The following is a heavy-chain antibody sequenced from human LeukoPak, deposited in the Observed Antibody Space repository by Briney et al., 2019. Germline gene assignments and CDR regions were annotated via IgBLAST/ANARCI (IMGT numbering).Heavy chain of an antibody. CDR3: ARRREYHTFDY. D-gene: IGHD2-2*01. J-gene: IGHJ4*02. Sequence: SETLSLTCTVSGGSISSSSYYWGWYRQPPGMALEWIGTTYYSGSTYYNPSLKSRVTISVDTAKNQFSPNLSSVTAADTAVYYCARRREYHTFDYWGQGTLVTVSS. CDR2: TYYSGST. CDR1: GGSISSSSYY. V-gene: IGHV4-39*01.